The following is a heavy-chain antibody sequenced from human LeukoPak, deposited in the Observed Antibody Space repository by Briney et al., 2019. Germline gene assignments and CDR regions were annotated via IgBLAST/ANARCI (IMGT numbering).Heavy chain of an antibody. CDR2: IYYSGST. CDR3: ARRYSSGWYVVDY. J-gene: IGHJ4*02. Sequence: SETLSLTCAVYGGSFSGYYWSWIRQPPGKGLEWIGYIYYSGSTNYNPSLKSRVTISVDTSKNQFSLKLSSVPAADTAVYYCARRYSSGWYVVDYWGQGTLVTVSS. D-gene: IGHD6-19*01. V-gene: IGHV4-59*12. CDR1: GGSFSGYY.